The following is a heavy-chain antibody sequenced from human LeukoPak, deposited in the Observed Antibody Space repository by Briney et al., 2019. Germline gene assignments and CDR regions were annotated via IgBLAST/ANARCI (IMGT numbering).Heavy chain of an antibody. CDR1: GFTFSSYA. D-gene: IGHD6-19*01. Sequence: GGSLRLSCAASGFTFSSYAMTWVRQAPGKGLEWVSGISDGDGATYYADSVKGRFTLSRDNSKNTLYLQMNSLRADDTAVYYCAGAFSGWSPKFWGQGTLVTVSS. CDR2: ISDGDGAT. CDR3: AGAFSGWSPKF. V-gene: IGHV3-23*01. J-gene: IGHJ4*02.